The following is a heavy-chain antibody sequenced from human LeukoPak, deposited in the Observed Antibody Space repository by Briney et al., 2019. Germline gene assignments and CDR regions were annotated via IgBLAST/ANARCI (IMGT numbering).Heavy chain of an antibody. CDR2: ISYDGSNK. CDR3: ARGIVGATYYYYYGMDV. Sequence: PGGSLRLSCAASGFTFSSYAMHWVRQAPGKGLEWVAVISYDGSNKYYADSVKGRFTISRDNSKNTLYLQMNGLRAEDTAVYYCARGIVGATYYYYYGMDVWGQGTTVTVSS. J-gene: IGHJ6*02. V-gene: IGHV3-30*04. CDR1: GFTFSSYA. D-gene: IGHD1-26*01.